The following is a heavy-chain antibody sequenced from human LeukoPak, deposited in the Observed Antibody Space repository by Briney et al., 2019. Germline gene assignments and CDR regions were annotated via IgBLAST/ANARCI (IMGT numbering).Heavy chain of an antibody. Sequence: GESLKISCKGSGYSFTSHWIAWVRQMPGKGLEWMGIIYPGDSDTGYSPSFQGRVTISADKSISTAYVQWSSLKASDTAMYYCARRAGYSSSWYYFDYWGQGTLVTVSS. CDR3: ARRAGYSSSWYYFDY. CDR1: GYSFTSHW. V-gene: IGHV5-51*01. D-gene: IGHD6-13*01. CDR2: IYPGDSDT. J-gene: IGHJ4*02.